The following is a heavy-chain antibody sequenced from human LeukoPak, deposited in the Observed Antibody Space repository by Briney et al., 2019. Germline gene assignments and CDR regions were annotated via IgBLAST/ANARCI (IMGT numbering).Heavy chain of an antibody. CDR2: FDPEDGET. Sequence: ASVTVSCKVSGYTLTELSMHWVRQAPGKGLEWMGGFDPEDGETIYAQKFQGRVTMTEDTSTDTAYMELSSLRSEDTAVYYCATDTSYSSGWYNAFDIWGQGTMVTVSS. V-gene: IGHV1-24*01. CDR1: GYTLTELS. CDR3: ATDTSYSSGWYNAFDI. J-gene: IGHJ3*02. D-gene: IGHD6-19*01.